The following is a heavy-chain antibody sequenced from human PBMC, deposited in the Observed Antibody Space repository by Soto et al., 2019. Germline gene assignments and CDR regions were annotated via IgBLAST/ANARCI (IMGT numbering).Heavy chain of an antibody. J-gene: IGHJ6*02. V-gene: IGHV1-58*01. CDR1: GFTSTSSA. Sequence: SVKVFCKASGFTSTSSAVQCLRHARGQRLEWIGWTVVGSGNTNYAQKFQERVTITRDISTSTAYMELSSLRSEDTAVHYCEAAAADFNAAASGAGGGYSYYYYRMDVWGQGTTVTVSS. CDR3: EAAAADFNAAASGAGGGYSYYYYRMDV. CDR2: TVVGSGNT. D-gene: IGHD6-13*01.